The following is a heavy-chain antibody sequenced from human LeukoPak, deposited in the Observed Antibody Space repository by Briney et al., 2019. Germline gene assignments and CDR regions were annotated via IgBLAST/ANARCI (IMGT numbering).Heavy chain of an antibody. D-gene: IGHD5-24*01. V-gene: IGHV4-59*01. J-gene: IGHJ4*02. Sequence: PSETLSLTCTVSGGSISSYYWSWIQQPPGKGLEWIGYIYYSGSTNYNPSLKSRVTISVDTSKSQFSLKLSSVTAADTAVYYCARDKMAIDYWGQGTLVTVSS. CDR3: ARDKMAIDY. CDR2: IYYSGST. CDR1: GGSISSYY.